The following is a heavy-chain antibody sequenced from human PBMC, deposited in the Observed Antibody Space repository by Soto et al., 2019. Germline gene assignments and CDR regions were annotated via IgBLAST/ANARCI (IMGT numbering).Heavy chain of an antibody. V-gene: IGHV3-23*01. D-gene: IGHD3-3*01. J-gene: IGHJ4*02. Sequence: GGSLRLSCAASGFTFSSYAMSWVRQAPGKGLEWVSAISGSGGSTYYADSVKGRFTISRDNSKNTLYLQMNSLRAEDTAVYYCAKDWAPTGYYDFWSGRGLADYWGQGTLVTVSS. CDR2: ISGSGGST. CDR3: AKDWAPTGYYDFWSGRGLADY. CDR1: GFTFSSYA.